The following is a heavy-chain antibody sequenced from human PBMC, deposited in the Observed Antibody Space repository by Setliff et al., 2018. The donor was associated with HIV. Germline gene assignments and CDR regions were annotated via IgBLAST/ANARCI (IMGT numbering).Heavy chain of an antibody. V-gene: IGHV4-38-2*01. CDR3: ARGTYYYYYYMDV. CDR1: GFSITDGFY. CDR2: INHSGST. J-gene: IGHJ6*03. Sequence: SETLSLTCDVSGFSITDGFYWAWIRQSPGKGLEWIGSINHSGSTYCTPSLKSRVTMSVDTSKNHFSLKLSSVTAADTAVYFCARGTYYYYYYMDVWGKGTTVTVSS. D-gene: IGHD1-1*01.